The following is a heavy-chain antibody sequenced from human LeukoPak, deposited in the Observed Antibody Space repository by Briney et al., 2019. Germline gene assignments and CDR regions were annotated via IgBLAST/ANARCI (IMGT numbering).Heavy chain of an antibody. J-gene: IGHJ4*02. CDR3: AVKNKWLPFDY. CDR1: GGSISSYY. D-gene: IGHD5-12*01. Sequence: SETLSLTCTVSGGSISSYYWSWIRQPPGKGLEWIGYIYYSGSTYYNPSLKSRVTISVDTSKNQFSLKLSSVTAADTAVYYCAVKNKWLPFDYWGQGTLVTVSS. CDR2: IYYSGST. V-gene: IGHV4-59*08.